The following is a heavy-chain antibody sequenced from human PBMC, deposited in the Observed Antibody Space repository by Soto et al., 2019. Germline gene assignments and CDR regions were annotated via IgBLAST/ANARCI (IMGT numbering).Heavy chain of an antibody. V-gene: IGHV3-49*03. Sequence: QPGGSLRLSCTASGFSFGAYPMSWFRQAPGKGLEWVGFIRSKTYYGTTEYAASVTGRLTISRDDSKSIAYLQMNSLKTEDTAVYYCARGRNGDYETSPIFFDLWGQRPLVTVSS. CDR2: IRSKTYYGTT. D-gene: IGHD4-17*01. CDR1: GFSFGAYP. CDR3: ARGRNGDYETSPIFFDL. J-gene: IGHJ4*02.